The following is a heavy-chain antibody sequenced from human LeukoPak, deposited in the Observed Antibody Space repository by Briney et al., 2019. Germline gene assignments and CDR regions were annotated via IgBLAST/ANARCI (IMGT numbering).Heavy chain of an antibody. CDR1: GFTFDDYA. V-gene: IGHV3-9*01. Sequence: GRSPRLSCAASGFTFDDYAMHWVRQAPGKGLEWVSGISWNSGSIGYADSVKGRFTISRDNAKNSLYLQMNSLRAEDTALYYCAKDQGSFDPWGQGTLVTVSS. CDR2: ISWNSGSI. J-gene: IGHJ5*02. D-gene: IGHD2-15*01. CDR3: AKDQGSFDP.